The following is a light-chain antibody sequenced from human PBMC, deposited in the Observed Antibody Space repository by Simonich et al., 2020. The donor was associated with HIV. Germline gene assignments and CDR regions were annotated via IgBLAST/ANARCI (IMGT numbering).Light chain of an antibody. V-gene: IGKV1-NL1*01. CDR1: QGISNS. CDR3: QQFYSTPQT. CDR2: AAS. J-gene: IGKJ1*01. Sequence: DIQMTQSPSSRSASVGDRGTITCRASQGISNSLAWYQQKPGKAPKLLLYAASRLESGVPSRFSGSGSGTEYTLTISSLQPEDFATYYCQQFYSTPQTFGQGTKVEVK.